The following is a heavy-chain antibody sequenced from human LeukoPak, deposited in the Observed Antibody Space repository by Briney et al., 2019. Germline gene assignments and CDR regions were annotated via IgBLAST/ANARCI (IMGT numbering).Heavy chain of an antibody. CDR2: TYSNGRT. D-gene: IGHD1-26*01. J-gene: IGHJ4*02. V-gene: IGHV3-53*01. CDR3: ARDREGDY. CDR1: GFTVSSNY. Sequence: GGSLRLSCAASGFTVSSNYMSWVRQAPGKGLEWVSVTYSNGRTYYADSVKGRFTISRDNAKNSLYLQMNSLRAEDTAVYYCARDREGDYWGQGTLVTVSS.